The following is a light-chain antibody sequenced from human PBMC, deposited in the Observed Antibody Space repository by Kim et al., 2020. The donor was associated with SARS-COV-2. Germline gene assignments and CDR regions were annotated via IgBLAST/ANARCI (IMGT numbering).Light chain of an antibody. CDR2: DAS. CDR1: QRVSSY. Sequence: EIVLTQSPATLSLSPGERATLSCRASQRVSSYLAWYQQKPGQAPRLLIYDASNKATGIPARFSGSGSGTDFTLTISGLEPEDFAVYYCQQRSNWQYTFGQGTKLEI. CDR3: QQRSNWQYT. V-gene: IGKV3-11*01. J-gene: IGKJ2*01.